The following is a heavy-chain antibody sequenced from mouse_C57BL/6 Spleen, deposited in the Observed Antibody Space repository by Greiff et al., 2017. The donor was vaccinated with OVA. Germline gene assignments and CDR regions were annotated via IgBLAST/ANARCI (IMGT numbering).Heavy chain of an antibody. CDR3: ARHEDRTTVVATDWYFDV. Sequence: QVQLQQSGAELVKPGASVKLSCKASGYTFTEYTIHWVKQRSGQGLEWIGWFYPGSGSIKYTEKFKDKATLTADKSSSTVYMELSRLTSEDSAVYFWARHEDRTTVVATDWYFDVWGTGTTVTVSS. D-gene: IGHD1-1*01. CDR2: FYPGSGSI. J-gene: IGHJ1*03. CDR1: GYTFTEYT. V-gene: IGHV1-62-2*01.